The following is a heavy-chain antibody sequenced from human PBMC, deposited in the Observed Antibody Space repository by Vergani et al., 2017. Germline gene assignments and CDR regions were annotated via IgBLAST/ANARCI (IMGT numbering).Heavy chain of an antibody. CDR3: VRTVALWFGEAKDGGWFDP. V-gene: IGHV4-38-2*01. CDR1: GYSITSGYY. J-gene: IGHJ5*02. Sequence: QVQLLESGPGLLKPSETLSLTCSVSGYSITSGYYWGWIWQPPGRGLEWIGSNYHTGSAYYNPSLKSRVTVSVDTSMNQVSLKLNSVTAADTAVYYCVRTVALWFGEAKDGGWFDPWGQGTLVTVTS. CDR2: NYHTGSA. D-gene: IGHD3-10*01.